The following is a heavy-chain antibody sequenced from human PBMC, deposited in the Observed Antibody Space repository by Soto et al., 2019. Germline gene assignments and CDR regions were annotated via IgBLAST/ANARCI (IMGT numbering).Heavy chain of an antibody. CDR3: QHRRCYYDSRGHCAFDI. CDR2: RYWTVDK. CDR1: GLALSTTGVS. J-gene: IGHJ3*02. Sequence: HITLKESGPTLVKPTQTLTLTSPSTGLALSTTGVSVGWIRQPPGKALEWLALRYWTVDKRYITSLQSRLTITKYTSKNQVVLPLINMDPVDTSTDDCQHRRCYYDSRGHCAFDILGLGTMVT. V-gene: IGHV2-5*01. D-gene: IGHD3-22*01.